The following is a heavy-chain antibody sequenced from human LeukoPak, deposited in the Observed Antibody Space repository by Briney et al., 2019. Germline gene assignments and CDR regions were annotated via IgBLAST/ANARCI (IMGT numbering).Heavy chain of an antibody. CDR3: GRVGPWVNPDYYFYYMDV. D-gene: IGHD1-14*01. Sequence: GGSLRLSCAVSGFTFSSYEMNWVRQAPWKGLEWVSSISSSGSYIYYADSVKGRFTISRDNAKNSLYLQMNSLRAEDTAVYYCGRVGPWVNPDYYFYYMDVWGKGTTVTVSS. V-gene: IGHV3-21*01. CDR1: GFTFSSYE. J-gene: IGHJ6*03. CDR2: ISSSGSYI.